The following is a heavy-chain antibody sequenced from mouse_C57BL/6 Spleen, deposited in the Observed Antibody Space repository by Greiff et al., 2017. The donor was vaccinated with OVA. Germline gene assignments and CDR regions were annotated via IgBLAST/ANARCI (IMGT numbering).Heavy chain of an antibody. CDR2: IDPNSGGT. D-gene: IGHD2-3*01. J-gene: IGHJ2*01. Sequence: QVQLQQPGAELVKPGASVKLSCKASGYTFTSYWMHWVKQRPGRGLEWIGRIDPNSGGTKYNEKFKSKATLTVDKPSSTAYMQLSSLTSEDSAFYYCARGGYDGYTLYYFDYWGQGTTLTVSS. CDR1: GYTFTSYW. CDR3: ARGGYDGYTLYYFDY. V-gene: IGHV1-62-3*01.